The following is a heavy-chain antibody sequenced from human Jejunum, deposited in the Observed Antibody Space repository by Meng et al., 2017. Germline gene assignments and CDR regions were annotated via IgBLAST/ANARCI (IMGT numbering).Heavy chain of an antibody. D-gene: IGHD5-18*01. CDR3: ARDGHSYGLYFFDY. CDR1: GYSASSGFY. Sequence: SETLSPTCSLSGYSASSGFYWGWIRQPPGKGLEWIGSIHESGGGSPNYNRSLKSRITISIDTSKNQFSLKLSSMTAADTAVYYCARDGHSYGLYFFDYWGQGTLVTVSS. J-gene: IGHJ4*02. V-gene: IGHV4-38-2*02. CDR2: IHESGGGSP.